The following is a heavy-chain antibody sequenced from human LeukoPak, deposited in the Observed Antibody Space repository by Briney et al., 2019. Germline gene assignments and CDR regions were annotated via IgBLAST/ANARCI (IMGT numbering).Heavy chain of an antibody. V-gene: IGHV3-23*01. Sequence: GGSLRLSCAASGFTFNNYAMSWVRQAPGKGLEWVSAISGSGDTTYYAYSVKGRFTISRDNSKNTLYLQMNRLRAEDTAVYYCAKGRKWELPLDYWGQGKLVTVSS. CDR2: ISGSGDTT. CDR1: GFTFNNYA. D-gene: IGHD1-26*01. CDR3: AKGRKWELPLDY. J-gene: IGHJ4*02.